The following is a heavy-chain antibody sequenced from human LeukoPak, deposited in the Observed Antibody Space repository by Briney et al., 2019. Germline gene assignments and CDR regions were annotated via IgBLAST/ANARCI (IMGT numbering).Heavy chain of an antibody. CDR1: GGSFSGYY. D-gene: IGHD6-6*01. Sequence: PSETLSLTCAVYGGSFSGYYWSWIRQPPGKGLEWIGEINHSGSTNYSPSLKSRVTISVDTSKNQFSLKLSSVTAADTAVYYCARRTGGIAARPRWFDPWGQGTLVTVSS. J-gene: IGHJ5*02. CDR3: ARRTGGIAARPRWFDP. CDR2: INHSGST. V-gene: IGHV4-34*01.